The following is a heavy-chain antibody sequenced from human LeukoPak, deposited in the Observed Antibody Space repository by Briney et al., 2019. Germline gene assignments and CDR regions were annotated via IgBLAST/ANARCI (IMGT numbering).Heavy chain of an antibody. CDR2: TYYRCKWCY. D-gene: IGHD6-6*01. Sequence: SQTLSLTCAISGDSVSSNSAAWNWIRQSPSRGLEWLGRTYYRCKWCYDYAVSVKSRIIINPDTSKNQFSLQLNSVTPEDTAVYYCARDTRPSSSPPHYYYYYMDVWGKGTTVTVSS. CDR3: ARDTRPSSSPPHYYYYYMDV. J-gene: IGHJ6*03. CDR1: GDSVSSNSAA. V-gene: IGHV6-1*01.